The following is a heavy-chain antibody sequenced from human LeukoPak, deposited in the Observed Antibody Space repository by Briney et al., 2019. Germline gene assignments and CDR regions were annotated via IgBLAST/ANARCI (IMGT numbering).Heavy chain of an antibody. D-gene: IGHD3-10*01. Sequence: SETLSLTCSVSGGSISGYYWSWIRQPPGKGLEWIGYIYYSGTTIYNPSLKSRLTISLDTSKNQFSLNLSSVTAADTAVYYCARDGTHFYGSGSSNWFDPWGQGILVTVSS. CDR2: IYYSGTT. CDR1: GGSISGYY. J-gene: IGHJ5*02. CDR3: ARDGTHFYGSGSSNWFDP. V-gene: IGHV4-59*12.